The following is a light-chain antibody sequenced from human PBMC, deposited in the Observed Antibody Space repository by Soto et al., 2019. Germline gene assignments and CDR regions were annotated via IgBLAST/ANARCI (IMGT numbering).Light chain of an antibody. Sequence: DIAMTQSPSSLSASEGDRVTITCRAGQSIGTYLNWYQQQPGRAPKLLIYAASSLQTGVPSRFSGSGSGTDFTLTISSLQPEDFATYYCQQSYSTPRTLGQGTKVDIK. V-gene: IGKV1-39*01. CDR3: QQSYSTPRT. J-gene: IGKJ1*01. CDR2: AAS. CDR1: QSIGTY.